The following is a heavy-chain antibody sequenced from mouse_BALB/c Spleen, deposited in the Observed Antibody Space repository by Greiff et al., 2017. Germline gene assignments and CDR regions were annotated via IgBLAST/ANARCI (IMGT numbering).Heavy chain of an antibody. CDR2: ISDGGSYT. D-gene: IGHD3-1*01. J-gene: IGHJ4*01. Sequence: EVKVVESGGGLEKPGGSLKLSCAASGFTFSDYYMYWVRQTPEKRLEWVATISDGGSYTYYPDSVKGRFTISRDNAKNNLYLQMSSLKSEDTAMYYCARGGSGFPMDYWGQGTSVTVSS. V-gene: IGHV5-4*02. CDR3: ARGGSGFPMDY. CDR1: GFTFSDYY.